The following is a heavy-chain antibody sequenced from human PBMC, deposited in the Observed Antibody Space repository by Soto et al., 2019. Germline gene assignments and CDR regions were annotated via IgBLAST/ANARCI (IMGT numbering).Heavy chain of an antibody. CDR3: ARSVVAATLYYYYGMDV. D-gene: IGHD2-15*01. CDR2: IIPIFGTA. Sequence: QVQLVQSGAEVKKPGSSVKVSCKASGGTFSSYAISWVRQAPVRGLEWMGGIIPIFGTANYAQKFQGRVTITADESTSTADMELSSLTSEDTAVYYCARSVVAATLYYYYGMDVWGQGTTVTVSS. J-gene: IGHJ6*02. V-gene: IGHV1-69*12. CDR1: GGTFSSYA.